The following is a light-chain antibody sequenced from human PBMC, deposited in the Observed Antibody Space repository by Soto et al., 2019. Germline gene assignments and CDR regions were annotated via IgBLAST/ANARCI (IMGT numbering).Light chain of an antibody. CDR3: QQSETFPFT. CDR2: QAS. CDR1: HDITNY. V-gene: IGKV1-33*01. Sequence: DIQMTQSPSSLSASVGDRITITCQASHDITNYLNWYQLKLGKAPKLLIYQASNLKTGVPSRFRGGGSGTDFTFTITSLQAEDIATYYCQQSETFPFTFGGGTKVEI. J-gene: IGKJ4*01.